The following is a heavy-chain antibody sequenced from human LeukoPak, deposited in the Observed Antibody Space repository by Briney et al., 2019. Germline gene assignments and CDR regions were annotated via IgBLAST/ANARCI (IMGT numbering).Heavy chain of an antibody. Sequence: ASVKVSCKASGYTFTSYGISWVRQAPGQGLEWMGWINTNTGNPTYAQGFTGRFVFSLDTSVSTAYLQISSLKAEDTAVYYCARIPQQLERREFDYWGQGTLVTVSS. CDR1: GYTFTSYG. CDR2: INTNTGNP. J-gene: IGHJ4*02. CDR3: ARIPQQLERREFDY. D-gene: IGHD1-1*01. V-gene: IGHV7-4-1*02.